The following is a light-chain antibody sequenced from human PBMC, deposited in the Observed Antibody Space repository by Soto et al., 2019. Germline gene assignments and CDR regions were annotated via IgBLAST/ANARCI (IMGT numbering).Light chain of an antibody. CDR2: RDS. CDR3: QVWDSSTVV. V-gene: IGLV3-9*01. Sequence: SYELTQPLSVSVALGQTARITCGGNNIGSKNVHWYQQKPGQVPVLVIYRDSNRPSGIPERFSGSNSGNTATLTISRAQAGDEADYYCQVWDSSTVVFGGGTKVTVL. J-gene: IGLJ2*01. CDR1: NIGSKN.